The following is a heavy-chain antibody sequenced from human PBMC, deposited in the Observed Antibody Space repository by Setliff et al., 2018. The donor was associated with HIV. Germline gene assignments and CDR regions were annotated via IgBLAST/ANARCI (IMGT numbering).Heavy chain of an antibody. Sequence: GGSLRLSCAASGFTVSSHYMSWVRQAPGKGLEWVSTTYSDGSTYHRDSVKGRFTLSRDNSKNTLYLQMNSLRAEDTAIYYCAKNMGLYCSGGSCYVYFDHWGQGTLVTVSS. CDR2: TYSDGST. CDR1: GFTVSSHY. V-gene: IGHV3-53*01. CDR3: AKNMGLYCSGGSCYVYFDH. D-gene: IGHD2-15*01. J-gene: IGHJ4*02.